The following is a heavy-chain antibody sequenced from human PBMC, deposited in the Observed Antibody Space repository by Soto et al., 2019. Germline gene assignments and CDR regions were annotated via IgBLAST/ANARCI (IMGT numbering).Heavy chain of an antibody. CDR1: GYTFTSYH. CDR2: ISTYNTNT. CDR3: ARDTQPTDY. Sequence: QVQLVQSGAEVKKPGASVKVSCKTSGYTFTSYHISWVRQAPGQGLEWMGWISTYNTNTNYSQKFQGRVTMTTDTLTSTAYMELRSLRSDDTAVYYCARDTQPTDYWVQGTLCTVSS. V-gene: IGHV1-18*01. J-gene: IGHJ4*02.